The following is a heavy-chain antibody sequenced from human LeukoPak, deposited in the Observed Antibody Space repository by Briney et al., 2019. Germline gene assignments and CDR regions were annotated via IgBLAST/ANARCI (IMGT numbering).Heavy chain of an antibody. CDR2: ISSSSSTI. CDR1: GFTFSSYS. V-gene: IGHV3-48*01. J-gene: IGHJ4*02. D-gene: IGHD3-10*01. Sequence: GGSLRLSCAASGFTFSSYSMNWVRQAPGKGLEWVSYISSSSSTIYYADSVKGRFTISRDNAKNSLYLQMNSLRAEDTAVYYCARDRVYSMVRRVITPLDYWGQGTLVTVSS. CDR3: ARDRVYSMVRRVITPLDY.